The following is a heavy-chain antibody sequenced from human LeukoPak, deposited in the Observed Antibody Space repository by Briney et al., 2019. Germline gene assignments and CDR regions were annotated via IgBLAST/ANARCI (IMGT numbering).Heavy chain of an antibody. CDR2: INPSGGST. CDR1: GYTFTGYY. D-gene: IGHD6-13*01. Sequence: ASVKVSCKASGYTFTGYYMHWVRQAPGQGLEWMGIINPSGGSTSYAQRFQGRVTMTRDTSTSTVYMELSSLRSEDTAVYYCARDRRQQQPRGNWFDPWGQGTLVTVSS. CDR3: ARDRRQQQPRGNWFDP. V-gene: IGHV1-46*01. J-gene: IGHJ5*02.